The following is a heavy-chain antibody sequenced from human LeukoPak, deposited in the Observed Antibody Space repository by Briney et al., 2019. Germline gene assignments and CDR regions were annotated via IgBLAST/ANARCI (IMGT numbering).Heavy chain of an antibody. CDR2: ISGSGGST. CDR1: GFVFTSYA. V-gene: IGHV3-23*01. D-gene: IGHD3-9*01. CDR3: AKSVTGYQGWTDYYYYYMDV. Sequence: GGSLRLSCAASGFVFTSYAMSWVRQAPGKGLEWVSAISGSGGSTYYADSVKGRFTISRDNSKNTLYLQMNSLRAEDTAVYYCAKSVTGYQGWTDYYYYYMDVWGKGTTVTISS. J-gene: IGHJ6*03.